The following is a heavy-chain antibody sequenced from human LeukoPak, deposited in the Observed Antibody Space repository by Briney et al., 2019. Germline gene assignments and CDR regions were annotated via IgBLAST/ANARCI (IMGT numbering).Heavy chain of an antibody. CDR1: GFTFSSYW. Sequence: GGSLRLSCAASGFTFSSYWMHWVRQGPGKGLVWVPRINIDGSSTTYADSVKGRFTISRDSAKNTLYLQMNSLRAEDTAVYYCARDIADAFDIWGQGTTVTVSS. V-gene: IGHV3-74*01. D-gene: IGHD6-13*01. J-gene: IGHJ3*02. CDR2: INIDGSST. CDR3: ARDIADAFDI.